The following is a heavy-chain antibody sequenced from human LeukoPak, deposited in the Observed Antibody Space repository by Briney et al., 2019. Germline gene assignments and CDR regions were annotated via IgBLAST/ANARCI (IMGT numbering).Heavy chain of an antibody. D-gene: IGHD3-10*01. V-gene: IGHV4-30-2*01. CDR3: ARVPYSDYYGSGSYYQLYYYYGMDV. J-gene: IGHJ6*04. CDR1: GGSISSGGYS. Sequence: SQTLSLTCAVSGGSISSGGYSWSWIRQPPGKGLEWIGYIYHSGSTYYNPSLKSRVTISVDRSRNQISLKLSSVTAAGTAVYYCARVPYSDYYGSGSYYQLYYYYGMDVWGKGTTVTVSS. CDR2: IYHSGST.